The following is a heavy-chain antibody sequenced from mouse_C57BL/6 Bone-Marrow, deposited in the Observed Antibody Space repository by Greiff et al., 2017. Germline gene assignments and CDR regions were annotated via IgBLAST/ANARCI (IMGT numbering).Heavy chain of an antibody. J-gene: IGHJ4*01. CDR3: ARDRRLRGGYAMDY. V-gene: IGHV5-4*01. Sequence: EVMLVESGGGLVKPGGSLKLSCAASGFTFSSYAMSWVRQTPEKRLEWVATISDGGSYTYYPDNVKGRFTISRDNAKNNLYLQMSHLKSEDTAMYYCARDRRLRGGYAMDYWGQGTSVTVSS. CDR2: ISDGGSYT. D-gene: IGHD2-4*01. CDR1: GFTFSSYA.